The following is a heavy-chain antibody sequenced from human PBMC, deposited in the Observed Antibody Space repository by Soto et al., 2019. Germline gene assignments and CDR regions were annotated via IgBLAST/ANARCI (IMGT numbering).Heavy chain of an antibody. CDR3: ARPSRGRSYYFDY. D-gene: IGHD3-10*01. CDR1: GGSISSYY. CDR2: IYYSGST. J-gene: IGHJ4*02. Sequence: PSETLSLTCTVSGGSISSYYGSWIRQPPGKGLEWIGYIYYSGSTNYNPSLKSRVTISVDKSKNQFSLKLSSVTAADTSGEYCARPSRGRSYYFDYWGQGNLVTVS. V-gene: IGHV4-59*12.